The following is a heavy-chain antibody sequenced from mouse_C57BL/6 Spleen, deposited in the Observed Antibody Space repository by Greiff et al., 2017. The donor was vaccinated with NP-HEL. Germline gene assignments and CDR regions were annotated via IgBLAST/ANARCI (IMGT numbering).Heavy chain of an antibody. CDR1: GYTFTSYW. Sequence: QVQLKQPGAELVKPGASVKLSCKASGYTFTSYWMHWVKQRPGRGLEWIGRIDPNSGGTKYNEKFKSKATLTVDKPSSTAYMQLSSLTSEDSAVYYCARRGYGSSDYAMDYWGQGTSVTVSS. V-gene: IGHV1-72*01. D-gene: IGHD1-1*01. CDR2: IDPNSGGT. CDR3: ARRGYGSSDYAMDY. J-gene: IGHJ4*01.